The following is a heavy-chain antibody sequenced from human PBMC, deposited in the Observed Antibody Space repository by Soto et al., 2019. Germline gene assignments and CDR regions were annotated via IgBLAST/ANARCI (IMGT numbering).Heavy chain of an antibody. J-gene: IGHJ4*02. CDR2: ISGNGVNT. Sequence: EVLLMESGGGLVQPGGSLRLSCEVSGLASSFYSMSWVRQAPGKGLEWVASISGNGVNTYYADSGKGRFTLSRDNVKNTLYLQMNGLRGEDTAVYYCAKDRGGFTNGWEFFDYWGQGTLVTVSS. CDR3: AKDRGGFTNGWEFFDY. V-gene: IGHV3-23*01. D-gene: IGHD3-10*01. CDR1: GLASSFYS.